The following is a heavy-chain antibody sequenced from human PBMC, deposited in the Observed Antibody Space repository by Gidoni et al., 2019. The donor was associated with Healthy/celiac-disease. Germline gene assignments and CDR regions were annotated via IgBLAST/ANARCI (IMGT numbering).Heavy chain of an antibody. CDR3: TTDPPYDFWSGYWCGRGSY. CDR2: IKSKTDGWTT. CDR1: GLTLSKAG. V-gene: IGHV3-15*01. D-gene: IGHD3-3*01. Sequence: EVQLVESGGGVVTPGGSLRLSCAASGLTLSKAGRSWVRQAPGTGRDWVGRIKSKTDGWTTYYASPVKGRFTISREDSKNTLYLQMNSLKTEDTAVYYCTTDPPYDFWSGYWCGRGSYWGQGTLVTVSS. J-gene: IGHJ4*02.